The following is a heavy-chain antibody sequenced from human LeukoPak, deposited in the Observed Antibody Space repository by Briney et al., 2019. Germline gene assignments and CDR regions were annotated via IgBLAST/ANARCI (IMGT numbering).Heavy chain of an antibody. V-gene: IGHV3-21*01. J-gene: IGHJ3*02. CDR2: ISSSSSYI. D-gene: IGHD2-15*01. CDR3: ARDKLDIVVVVAATVGAFDI. CDR1: GFTFSNYN. Sequence: GGSLRLSCAASGFTFSNYNMNWVRQAPGKGLEWVSSISSSSSYIYYADSVKGRFTISRDNAKNSLYLQMNSLRAEDTAVYYCARDKLDIVVVVAATVGAFDIWGQGTMVTVSS.